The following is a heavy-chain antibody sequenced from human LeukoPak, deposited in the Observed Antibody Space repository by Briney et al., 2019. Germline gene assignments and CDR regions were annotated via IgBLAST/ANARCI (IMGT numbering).Heavy chain of an antibody. CDR3: ARGIEGDYVSEYFQH. CDR1: GYTFTCYY. V-gene: IGHV1-2*06. Sequence: ASVKVSCKASGYTFTCYYMHWVRQAPGQGLEWMGRINPNSGGTNYAQKFQGRVTITRDTSISTAYMDLSRLRSDDTAVYYCARGIEGDYVSEYFQHWGQGTLVTVSS. J-gene: IGHJ1*01. CDR2: INPNSGGT. D-gene: IGHD4-17*01.